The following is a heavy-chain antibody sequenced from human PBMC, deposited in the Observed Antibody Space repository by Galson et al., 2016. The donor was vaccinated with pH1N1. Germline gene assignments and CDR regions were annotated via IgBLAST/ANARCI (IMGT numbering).Heavy chain of an antibody. CDR1: GFTLGDFY. J-gene: IGHJ4*02. V-gene: IGHV3-72*01. Sequence: SLRLSCAASGFTLGDFYMDWVRQAPGKGLEWVGRITKRPEGYTTQDAASVGGRFIISREDSKDLLYLQMNSLTTEDTAVYYCTRENHHKFDYWGQGTLVTVSS. CDR2: ITKRPEGYTT. CDR3: TRENHHKFDY.